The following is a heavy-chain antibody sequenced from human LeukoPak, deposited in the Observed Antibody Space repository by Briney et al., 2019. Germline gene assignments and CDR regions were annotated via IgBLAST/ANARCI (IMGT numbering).Heavy chain of an antibody. CDR1: GGSSSGYY. Sequence: SETLSLTCAVYGGSSSGYYWSWIRQPPGKGLEWIGEINHSGSTNYNPSLKSRVTISVDTSKNQFSLKLSSVTAADTAVYYCASATDTNYFDYWGQGTLVTVSS. J-gene: IGHJ4*02. CDR3: ASATDTNYFDY. V-gene: IGHV4-34*01. D-gene: IGHD2-15*01. CDR2: INHSGST.